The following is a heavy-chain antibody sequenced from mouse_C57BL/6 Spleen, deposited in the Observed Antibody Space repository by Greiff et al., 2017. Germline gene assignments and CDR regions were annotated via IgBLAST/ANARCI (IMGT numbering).Heavy chain of an antibody. D-gene: IGHD4-1*01. Sequence: QVQLQQPGAELVRPGSSVKLSCKASGYTFTSYWMHWVKQRPIQGLEWIGNIDPSDSETHYNQKFKDKATLTVDKSSSTAYMQLSSLTSEDSAVYYCARVGTSYYCDYWGQGTTLTVSS. CDR3: ARVGTSYYCDY. CDR2: IDPSDSET. V-gene: IGHV1-52*01. J-gene: IGHJ2*01. CDR1: GYTFTSYW.